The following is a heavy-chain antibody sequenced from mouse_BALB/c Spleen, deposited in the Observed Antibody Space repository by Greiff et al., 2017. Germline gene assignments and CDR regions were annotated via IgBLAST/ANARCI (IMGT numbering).Heavy chain of an antibody. Sequence: EVHLVESGGGLVKPGGSLKLSCAASGFTFSSYAMSWVRQTPEKRLEWVASISSGGSTYYPDSVKGRFTISRDNARNIRYLQMSSLRSEDTAMYYCARGPFAYWGQGTLVTVSA. CDR2: ISSGGST. CDR1: GFTFSSYA. V-gene: IGHV5-6-5*01. J-gene: IGHJ3*01. CDR3: ARGPFAY.